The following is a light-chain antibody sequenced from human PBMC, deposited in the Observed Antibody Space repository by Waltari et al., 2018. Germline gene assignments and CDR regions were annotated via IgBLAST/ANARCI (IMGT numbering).Light chain of an antibody. CDR2: YVF. J-gene: IGLJ2*01. V-gene: IGLV2-11*01. Sequence: QSALTQPRSVSGSPGQSVTFSCTVTSNDVCGLHPVPWYQQSPGKAPKLMIYYVFNRPSGVPDRFSGSKSGNTASLTISGLQADDEADYYCCSYAGSYTVLFGGGTKLTVL. CDR1: SNDVCGLHP. CDR3: CSYAGSYTVL.